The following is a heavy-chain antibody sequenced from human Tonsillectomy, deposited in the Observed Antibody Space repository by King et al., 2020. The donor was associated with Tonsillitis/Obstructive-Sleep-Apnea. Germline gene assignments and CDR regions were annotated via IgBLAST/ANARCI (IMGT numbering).Heavy chain of an antibody. CDR2: IYSGGST. V-gene: IGHV3-53*01. D-gene: IGHD3-10*01. CDR3: ARDQDYGSGSYFHYYYYMDV. J-gene: IGHJ6*03. Sequence: VQLVESGGGLIQPGGSLRLSCAASGFTVSSKYMSWVRQAPGKGLEWVAVIYSGGSTSYADSVKGRFTISRDNSNNNLYLQMNSLRAEDTAVYYCARDQDYGSGSYFHYYYYMDVWGKGTTVTVSS. CDR1: GFTVSSKY.